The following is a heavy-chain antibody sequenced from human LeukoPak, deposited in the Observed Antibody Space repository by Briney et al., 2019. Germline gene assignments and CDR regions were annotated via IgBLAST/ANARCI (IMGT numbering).Heavy chain of an antibody. CDR1: GVTFSSYA. Sequence: PGRSLRLSCAASGVTFSSYAMHWVRQAPGKGLEWVAVISYDGSNKYYADSVKGRFTISRDNSKNTLYPQMNSLRAEDTAVYYCASSDYGDYAEYAFDIWGQGTMVTVSS. J-gene: IGHJ3*02. CDR2: ISYDGSNK. D-gene: IGHD4-17*01. V-gene: IGHV3-30*04. CDR3: ASSDYGDYAEYAFDI.